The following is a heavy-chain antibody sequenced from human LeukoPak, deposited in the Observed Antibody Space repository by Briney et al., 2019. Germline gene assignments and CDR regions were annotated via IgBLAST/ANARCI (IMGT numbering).Heavy chain of an antibody. D-gene: IGHD6-13*01. CDR2: ISAYNGNT. J-gene: IGHJ4*02. CDR3: ARVWIAAPVESSHDY. CDR1: GYTFTSYD. V-gene: IGHV1-18*01. Sequence: GASVKVSCKASGYTFTSYDFSWVRQAPGQGLEWMGWISAYNGNTNYAQKLQGRDTMTTDTSTSTAYMELRSLRSDDTAVYYCARVWIAAPVESSHDYWGQGTLVTVSS.